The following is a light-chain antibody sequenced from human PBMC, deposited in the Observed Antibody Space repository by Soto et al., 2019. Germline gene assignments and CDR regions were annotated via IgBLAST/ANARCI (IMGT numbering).Light chain of an antibody. CDR3: QQYKNWPPWT. V-gene: IGKV3-15*01. CDR1: QRVSSN. J-gene: IGKJ1*01. CDR2: GAS. Sequence: ELVMTQSPATLSVSPGERATLACRASQRVSSNLACYQQNPGQDPRLLIYGASTRATSIPARFSGSASGTESTLYISSLHSHDFADKYCQQYKNWPPWTFGHGTQVEIK.